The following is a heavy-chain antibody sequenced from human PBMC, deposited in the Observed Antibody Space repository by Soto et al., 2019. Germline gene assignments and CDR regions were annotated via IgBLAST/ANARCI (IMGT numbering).Heavy chain of an antibody. CDR1: GYTFTSYA. CDR3: ASGLMAGSAY. CDR2: INAGNGNT. J-gene: IGHJ4*02. Sequence: GASVKVSCKASGYTFTSYAMHWVRQAPGQGLEWMGWINAGNGNTKYSQKFQDRVTVTRDTSANTAYMELSSLTSEDTAIYYCASGLMAGSAYWGQGTLVTVSS. V-gene: IGHV1-3*01. D-gene: IGHD3-10*01.